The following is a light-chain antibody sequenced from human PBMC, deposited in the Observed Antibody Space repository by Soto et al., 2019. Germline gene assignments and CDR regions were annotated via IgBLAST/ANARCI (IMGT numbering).Light chain of an antibody. CDR2: GAS. CDR3: QQYNNWPLT. V-gene: IGKV3-15*01. CDR1: QSVSGN. Sequence: EIVMTQSPATLSVSPGERATLSCRASQSVSGNLAWYQQKPGQAPRLLIYGASTRATGIPARFSGSGSGTEFTLIISSLQSEDFAVYYCQQYNNWPLTFGQGTKVEIK. J-gene: IGKJ1*01.